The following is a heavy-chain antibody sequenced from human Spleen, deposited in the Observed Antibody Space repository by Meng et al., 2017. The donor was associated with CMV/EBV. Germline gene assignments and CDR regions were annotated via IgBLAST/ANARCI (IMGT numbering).Heavy chain of an antibody. V-gene: IGHV4-39*07. CDR1: GGSIRNRYYF. Sequence: SETLSLTCSVSGGSIRNRYYFWGWIRQSPGERLEWIGSISHDGNTYYNPSLQSRVTMSADTSQNQFSLNLRSVTAADTAIYYCASFVQITPSAVAPPPWGQGILVTVSS. J-gene: IGHJ5*02. CDR2: ISHDGNT. D-gene: IGHD6-19*01. CDR3: ASFVQITPSAVAPPP.